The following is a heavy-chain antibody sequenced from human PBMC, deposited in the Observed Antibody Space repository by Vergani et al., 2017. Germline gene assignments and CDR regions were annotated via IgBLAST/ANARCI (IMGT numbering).Heavy chain of an antibody. J-gene: IGHJ1*01. Sequence: QVHLVESGGGVVQPGRSLRLSCVVSGFTSSYYCMHWVRQAPGKGLEWVAVISYDGTQKYYADSVKGRFTISRDNSKSTLYLQMNSLRTEETAVYYCATKSXGTPGCQIGYFREWGQGTLVTVSS. CDR2: ISYDGTQK. CDR1: GFTSSYYC. CDR3: ATKSXGTPGCQIGYFRE. V-gene: IGHV3-30*03. D-gene: IGHD1-1*01.